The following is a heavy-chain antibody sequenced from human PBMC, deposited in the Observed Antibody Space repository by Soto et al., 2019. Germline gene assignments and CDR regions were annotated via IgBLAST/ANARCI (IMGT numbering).Heavy chain of an antibody. V-gene: IGHV3-66*01. CDR1: GFTVTEIY. CDR3: VREPRYCSGGSCSIMGDAFDI. Sequence: EVQLVESGGGLVQPGGSLRLSCVASGFTVTEIYMNWVCQAPGKGLEWVSVIYNEFTDYADSVRGRFSISTDSSKKALYLQMNILRAEDSAVYYCVREPRYCSGGSCSIMGDAFDIWGQGTMVTVSS. J-gene: IGHJ3*02. CDR2: IYNEFT. D-gene: IGHD2-15*01.